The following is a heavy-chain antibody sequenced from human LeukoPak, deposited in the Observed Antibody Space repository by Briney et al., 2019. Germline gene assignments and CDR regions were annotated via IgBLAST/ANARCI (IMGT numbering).Heavy chain of an antibody. CDR1: GCTFSSYA. CDR3: ARERITMVVVVPDFDY. V-gene: IGHV3-30*04. Sequence: PGGSLRLSCAASGCTFSSYAMHWVRQAPGKGLEWVAVISYDGSNKYYADSVKGRFTISRGNSKNTLYLQMNSLRAEDTAVYYCARERITMVVVVPDFDYWGQGTLVTVSS. D-gene: IGHD3-22*01. CDR2: ISYDGSNK. J-gene: IGHJ4*02.